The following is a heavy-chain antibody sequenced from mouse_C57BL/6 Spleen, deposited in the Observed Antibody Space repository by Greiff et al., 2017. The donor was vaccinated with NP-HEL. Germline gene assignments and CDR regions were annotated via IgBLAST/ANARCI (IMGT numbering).Heavy chain of an antibody. CDR2: IDPSSGGT. Sequence: QFHLQHPGAELLNPGASVKLSCKASASTFPSSWFPWLNQRPDRALEWIGRIDPSSGGTKYNEKFKGKATLTVDKPSSTAYMQLSSLTSEDSAVYYCARGDYSNLYWYLDVWGTGTTVTVSS. CDR1: ASTFPSSW. V-gene: IGHV1-72*01. CDR3: ARGDYSNLYWYLDV. D-gene: IGHD2-5*01. J-gene: IGHJ1*03.